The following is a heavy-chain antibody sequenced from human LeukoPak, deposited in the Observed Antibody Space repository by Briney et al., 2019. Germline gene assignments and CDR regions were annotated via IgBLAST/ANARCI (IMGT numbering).Heavy chain of an antibody. V-gene: IGHV3-33*01. J-gene: IGHJ5*02. Sequence: GGSLRLSCAASGFTFSSYGMHWVRQAPGKGLEWVAVIWYDGSNKYYADSVKGRFTISRDNSKNTLYLQMNSLRAEDTAVYYCAMTLGYCSSTSCYFWFDPWGQGTLVTVSS. CDR3: AMTLGYCSSTSCYFWFDP. CDR1: GFTFSSYG. CDR2: IWYDGSNK. D-gene: IGHD2-2*01.